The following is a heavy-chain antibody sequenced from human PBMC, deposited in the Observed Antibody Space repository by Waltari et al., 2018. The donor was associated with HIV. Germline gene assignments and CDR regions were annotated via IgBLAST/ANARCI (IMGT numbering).Heavy chain of an antibody. J-gene: IGHJ4*02. CDR3: VRDDPGYVPIDY. CDR1: GFDFRQYS. Sequence: EVYLVQSGGGRVKPGDSLRLSCQGSGFDFRQYSINWVRQPPTKGLEWVVSLRRATFELDYADSVRGRFTISRDNAKSSLFLQMDNLREDDTGTYYCVRDDPGYVPIDYWGQGTLVIVSS. V-gene: IGHV3-21*04. D-gene: IGHD3-16*01. CDR2: LRRATFEL.